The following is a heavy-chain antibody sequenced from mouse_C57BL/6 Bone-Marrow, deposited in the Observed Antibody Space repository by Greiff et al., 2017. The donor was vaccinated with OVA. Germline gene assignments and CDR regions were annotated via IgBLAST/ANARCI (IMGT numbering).Heavy chain of an antibody. CDR3: ARSTLGGGFAY. CDR2: INPYNGGT. CDR1: GYTFTDYY. J-gene: IGHJ3*01. V-gene: IGHV1-19*01. D-gene: IGHD4-1*01. Sequence: EVKVVESGPVLVKPGASVKMSCKASGYTFTDYYMNWVKQSHGKSLEWIGVINPYNGGTSYNQKFKGKATLTVDKSSSTAYMELNSLTSEDSAVYYCARSTLGGGFAYWGQGTLVTVSA.